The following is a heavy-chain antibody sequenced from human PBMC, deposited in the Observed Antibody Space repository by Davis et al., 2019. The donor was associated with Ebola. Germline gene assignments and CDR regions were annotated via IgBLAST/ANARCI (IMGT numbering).Heavy chain of an antibody. CDR2: IYTSGST. J-gene: IGHJ6*03. CDR1: GGSISSYY. V-gene: IGHV4-4*07. CDR3: ARDLGYYSSSSSYYYYYMDV. Sequence: PGGSLRLSCTVSGGSISSYYWSWIRQPAGKGLEWIGRIYTSGSTNYNPSLKSRVTMSVDTSKNQFSLKLSSVTAADTAVYYCARDLGYYSSSSSYYYYYMDVWGKGTTVTVSS. D-gene: IGHD6-13*01.